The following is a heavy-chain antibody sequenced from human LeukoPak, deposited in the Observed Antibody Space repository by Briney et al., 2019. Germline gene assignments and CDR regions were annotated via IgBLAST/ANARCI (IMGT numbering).Heavy chain of an antibody. D-gene: IGHD3-10*01. Sequence: SETLSLTCTVSGYSISSGYHWGWIRQTPGKGLEFIGVIYHSGSTYYNPSLKSRVTISVDTSKNQFSLKLSSVAAADTAVYYCARSELLWFGELGLFDYWGQGTLVTVSS. J-gene: IGHJ4*02. CDR2: IYHSGST. CDR3: ARSELLWFGELGLFDY. V-gene: IGHV4-38-2*02. CDR1: GYSISSGYH.